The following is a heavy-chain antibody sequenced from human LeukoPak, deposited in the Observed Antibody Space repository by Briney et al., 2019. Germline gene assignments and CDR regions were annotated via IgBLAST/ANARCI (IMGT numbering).Heavy chain of an antibody. D-gene: IGHD3-16*02. CDR1: GFTFSNAW. J-gene: IGHJ1*01. Sequence: GGSLRLSCAASGFTFSNAWMSWVRQAPGKGLEWVGRIKSKTDGGTTEYGAPVKGRFTISRDDSKTTLYLQMNSLKTEDTAVYYCTTVRGSSYQYFQRWGQGTLVTVSS. V-gene: IGHV3-15*01. CDR2: IKSKTDGGTT. CDR3: TTVRGSSYQYFQR.